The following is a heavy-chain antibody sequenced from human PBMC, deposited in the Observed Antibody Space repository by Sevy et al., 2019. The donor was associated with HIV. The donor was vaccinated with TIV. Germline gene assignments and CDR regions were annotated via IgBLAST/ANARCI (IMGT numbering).Heavy chain of an antibody. CDR1: GFTFSNYD. J-gene: IGHJ4*02. CDR3: SRESIDYNIPFEY. D-gene: IGHD1-20*01. V-gene: IGHV3-30*02. Sequence: GGSLRLSCAASGFTFSNYDMHWVRQTPGKGLEWVALIRSRGDNQYYADSVKARFTVSRDNSKNTLYLLMNSLRGEDTAVYYCSRESIDYNIPFEYWGQGTLVTVSS. CDR2: IRSRGDNQ.